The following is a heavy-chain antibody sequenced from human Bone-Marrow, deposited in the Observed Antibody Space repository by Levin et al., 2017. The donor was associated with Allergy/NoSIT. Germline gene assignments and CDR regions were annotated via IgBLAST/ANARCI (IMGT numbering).Heavy chain of an antibody. J-gene: IGHJ5*02. V-gene: IGHV3-23*01. CDR3: AKVYGDYVYGWFDP. D-gene: IGHD4-17*01. CDR2: IDISGST. CDR1: GFTLRSYA. Sequence: GESLKISCAASGFTLRSYAMTWVRQAPGKGLEWVSSIDISGSTYYADSVKGQFTISSDNSRNTLYLQMNSLRAEDTALYYCAKVYGDYVYGWFDPWGRGTLVTVSS.